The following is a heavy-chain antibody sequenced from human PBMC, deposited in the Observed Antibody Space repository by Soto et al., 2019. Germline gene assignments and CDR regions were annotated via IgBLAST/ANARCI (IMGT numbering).Heavy chain of an antibody. D-gene: IGHD3-10*01. CDR1: GGSISSSSYY. CDR2: TYYSGST. CDR3: ARFFGNYYFDY. J-gene: IGHJ4*02. V-gene: IGHV4-39*01. Sequence: SETLSLTCTVSGGSISSSSYYWGWIRQPPGKGLEWIGSTYYSGSTYYNPSLKSRVTISVDTSKNQFSLKLSSVTAADTAVYYCARFFGNYYFDYWGQGTLVTVSS.